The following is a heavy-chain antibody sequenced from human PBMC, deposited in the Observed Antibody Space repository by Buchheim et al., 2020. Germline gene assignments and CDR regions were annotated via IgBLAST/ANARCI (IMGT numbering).Heavy chain of an antibody. CDR2: ISNSGDKT. CDR1: GFTFSSYA. Sequence: EVQLLESGGGLVQPGGSLRLSCAASGFTFSSYAMTWVRQAPGKGLEWVSVISNSGDKTYYADSVKGRFTISRDNSMDTLYLQMDSLRADDTAVYYCAKASYTGCKNMAYWGQGT. J-gene: IGHJ4*02. CDR3: AKASYTGCKNMAY. V-gene: IGHV3-23*01. D-gene: IGHD2/OR15-2a*01.